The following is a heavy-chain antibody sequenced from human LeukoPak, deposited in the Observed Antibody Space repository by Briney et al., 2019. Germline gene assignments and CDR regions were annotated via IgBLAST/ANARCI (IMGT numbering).Heavy chain of an antibody. D-gene: IGHD3-10*01. Sequence: TSETLSLTCTVSGGSISSYYWSWIRQPPGKGLEWIGYIYYSGSTNYNPSLKSRVTISVDASKNQFSLKLSSVTAADTAVYYCARDYYGSEGFDIWGQGTMVTVSS. CDR2: IYYSGST. V-gene: IGHV4-59*01. J-gene: IGHJ3*02. CDR1: GGSISSYY. CDR3: ARDYYGSEGFDI.